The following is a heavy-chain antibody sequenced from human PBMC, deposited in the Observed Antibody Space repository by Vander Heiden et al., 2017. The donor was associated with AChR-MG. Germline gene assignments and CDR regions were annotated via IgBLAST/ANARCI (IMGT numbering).Heavy chain of an antibody. D-gene: IGHD2-8*01. V-gene: IGHV2-5*02. Sequence: QITLKESGPTLVKPTQTLTLTCTFSGFPLSTSGVGVGWIRQPPGKALEWLALIYWDDDKRYSPSLKSRLTITKDTSKNQVVLTMTNMDPVDTATYYCALYLPTSNAFDIWGQGTMVTVSS. CDR2: IYWDDDK. CDR1: GFPLSTSGVG. CDR3: ALYLPTSNAFDI. J-gene: IGHJ3*02.